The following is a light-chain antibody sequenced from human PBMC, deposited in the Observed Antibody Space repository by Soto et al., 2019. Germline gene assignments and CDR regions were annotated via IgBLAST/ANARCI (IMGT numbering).Light chain of an antibody. CDR2: DVS. CDR3: SSYTTSSTVV. J-gene: IGLJ3*02. Sequence: QSALTQPASVSGSPGQSITISCTGTSSDVCAYYYVSWYQQHPGTAPKLLIYDVSNRPSGVSNRFSGSKSGNTASLTISGVQAEDEADYYCSSYTTSSTVVFGGGTKLTVL. CDR1: SSDVCAYYY. V-gene: IGLV2-14*03.